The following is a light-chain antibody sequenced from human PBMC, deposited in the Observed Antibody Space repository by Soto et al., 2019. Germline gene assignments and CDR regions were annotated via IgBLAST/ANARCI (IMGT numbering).Light chain of an antibody. Sequence: EIVMTQSPATLSVSPGERATLSCRASQSVSSNLAWYQQKPGQAPRLLIYGASTRATGIPARFSGSGSGTEFTLTISSLQSEDFAVYYCQQYNNCPPLMYTFGQGTKLEIK. J-gene: IGKJ2*01. CDR1: QSVSSN. CDR3: QQYNNCPPLMYT. CDR2: GAS. V-gene: IGKV3-15*01.